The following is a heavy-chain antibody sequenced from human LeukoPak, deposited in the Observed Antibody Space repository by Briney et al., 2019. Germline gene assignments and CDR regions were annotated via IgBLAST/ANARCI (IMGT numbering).Heavy chain of an antibody. D-gene: IGHD3-3*01. Sequence: STNYNPSLKSRFTISVDTSKNQFSLKLSSVTAADTAVYYCARGGVITIFGVVRRRAFDIWGQGTMVTVSS. CDR3: ARGGVITIFGVVRRRAFDI. CDR2: ST. V-gene: IGHV4-34*01. J-gene: IGHJ3*02.